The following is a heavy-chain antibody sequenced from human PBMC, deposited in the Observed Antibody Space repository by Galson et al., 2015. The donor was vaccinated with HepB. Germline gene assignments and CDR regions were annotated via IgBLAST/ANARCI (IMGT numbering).Heavy chain of an antibody. J-gene: IGHJ4*02. CDR2: IYHSGST. V-gene: IGHV4-4*02. Sequence: TLSLTCAVSGGSISSNYWWSWVRQPPGKGLEWIGEIYHSGSTNYNPSLKSRVTISLDKSKNQFSLNLSSVTAADTVIFHCTRGLASRIFDYWGQGTLVTVSS. CDR3: TRGLASRIFDY. CDR1: GGSISSNYW. D-gene: IGHD1-14*01.